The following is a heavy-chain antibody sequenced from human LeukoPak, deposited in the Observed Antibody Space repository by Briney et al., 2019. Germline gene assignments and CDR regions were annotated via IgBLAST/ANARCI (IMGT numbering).Heavy chain of an antibody. J-gene: IGHJ4*02. Sequence: SETLSLACSVSGDSVSSGSYYWRWIRQPPGKGLEWIGHISYRGSTNYNPSLKSRVTILVDTSKNQFSLNLRSVTAADSAVYYCAGAPNPDFFDYWGQGPLATVSS. CDR1: GDSVSSGSYY. CDR2: ISYRGST. CDR3: AGAPNPDFFDY. V-gene: IGHV4-61*01.